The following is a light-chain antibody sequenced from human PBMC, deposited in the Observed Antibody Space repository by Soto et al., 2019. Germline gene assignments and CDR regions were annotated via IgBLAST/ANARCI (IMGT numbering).Light chain of an antibody. Sequence: QSVLTQPPSVSGAPGQRVTISCTGSSSNIGAGYDVHWYQQLPGTAPKLLIYGNSNRPSGVPDRFSGSKSGTSASLAITGLQAEDEADYYCQSYDSRLSGSVFGTATKVTFL. J-gene: IGLJ1*01. CDR1: SSNIGAGYD. CDR2: GNS. V-gene: IGLV1-40*01. CDR3: QSYDSRLSGSV.